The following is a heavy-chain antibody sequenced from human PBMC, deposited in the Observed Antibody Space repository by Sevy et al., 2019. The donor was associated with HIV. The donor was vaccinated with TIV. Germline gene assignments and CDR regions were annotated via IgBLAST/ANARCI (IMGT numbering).Heavy chain of an antibody. J-gene: IGHJ4*02. D-gene: IGHD3-16*01. CDR3: AKVREAAWGVFDY. V-gene: IGHV3-23*01. CDR1: GFTFSSYA. CDR2: ISGSGGST. Sequence: GGSLRLSCAASGFTFSSYAMSWVRQAPGKGLEWVAAISGSGGSTYYADSVKGRFTISRDNSKNTLYLQMNSLRAEDTAVYYCAKVREAAWGVFDYWGQGTLVTVSS.